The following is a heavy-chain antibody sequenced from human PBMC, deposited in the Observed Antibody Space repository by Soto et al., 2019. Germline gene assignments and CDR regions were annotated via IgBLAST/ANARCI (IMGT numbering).Heavy chain of an antibody. J-gene: IGHJ3*02. CDR1: GLTVSGKKY. V-gene: IGHV3-53*01. D-gene: IGHD5-12*01. CDR2: VYDLYGT. CDR3: ATWHLRAHAYYI. Sequence: DVQLVESGGGLIQPGGSLRLSCVASGLTVSGKKYMAWVRQAPGKGPEWVSGVYDLYGTYYADSVRGRFTTSIDSSRTTVYLQMRELRPEDTALYFCATWHLRAHAYYIWGQGTMVTVSS.